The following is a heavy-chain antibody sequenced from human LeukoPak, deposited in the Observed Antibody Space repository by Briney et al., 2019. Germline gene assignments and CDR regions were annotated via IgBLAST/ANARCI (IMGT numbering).Heavy chain of an antibody. CDR3: ARVVAAAGTGYFQH. V-gene: IGHV4-61*02. J-gene: IGHJ1*01. CDR2: IYSRGRT. Sequence: PSQTLSLTCTVSGVSISSSTSSWNWIRQPAGKGLEWIGRIYSRGRTNYNPSLKSRVTISEDTSKNQFSLKLSSVTAADTAVYYCARVVAAAGTGYFQHWGQGTLVTVSS. CDR1: GVSISSSTSS. D-gene: IGHD6-13*01.